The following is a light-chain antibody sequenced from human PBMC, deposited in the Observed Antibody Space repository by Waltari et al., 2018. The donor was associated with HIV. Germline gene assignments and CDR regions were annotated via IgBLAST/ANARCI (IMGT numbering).Light chain of an antibody. CDR1: SGSVSSSYY. Sequence: QTVVTQEPSFSVSPGGTVTLTCGLSSGSVSSSYYPSWFQQTPGQAPRTLFYSTSTRSSGVPDRFSGSILGNKAALTITGAQADDDSDYYCVLYMGSGIWVFGGGTKLTVL. V-gene: IGLV8-61*01. J-gene: IGLJ3*02. CDR2: STS. CDR3: VLYMGSGIWV.